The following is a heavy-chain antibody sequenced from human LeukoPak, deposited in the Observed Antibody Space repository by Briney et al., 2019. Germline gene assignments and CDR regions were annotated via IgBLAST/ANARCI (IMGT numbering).Heavy chain of an antibody. CDR3: AKATDYYYYYYGMAV. CDR1: GFTFSSYA. Sequence: GGSLRLSCAASGFTFSSYAMSWVRQAPGKGLEWVSDISGSGGSTYYADSVKGRFNISRDNSKNTLYLQMNSLRAEDTAVYYCAKATDYYYYYYGMAVWGQGTTVTVSS. V-gene: IGHV3-23*01. CDR2: ISGSGGST. J-gene: IGHJ6*02.